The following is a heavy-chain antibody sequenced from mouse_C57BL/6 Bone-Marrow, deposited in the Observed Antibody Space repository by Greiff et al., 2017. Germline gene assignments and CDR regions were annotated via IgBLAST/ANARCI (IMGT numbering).Heavy chain of an antibody. CDR2: IDPEDGDT. CDR1: GFNIKDYY. V-gene: IGHV14-1*01. Sequence: EVQLQQSGAELVRPGASVKLSCTASGFNIKDYYMHWVKQRPEQGLEWIGRIDPEDGDTEYAPKFQGKATMTADTSSNTAYLQLSSLTSEDTAVYYCTSYYYGSSPFENGGQGTTLTVSS. J-gene: IGHJ2*01. CDR3: TSYYYGSSPFEN. D-gene: IGHD1-1*01.